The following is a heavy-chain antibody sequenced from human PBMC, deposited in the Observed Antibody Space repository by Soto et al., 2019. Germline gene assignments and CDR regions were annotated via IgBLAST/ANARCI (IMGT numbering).Heavy chain of an antibody. CDR3: ARDLVGATALYYYYGMDV. CDR2: ISYDGSNK. J-gene: IGHJ6*02. V-gene: IGHV3-30-3*01. D-gene: IGHD1-26*01. Sequence: QVQLVESGGGVVQPGRSLRLSCAASGFTFSSYAMHWVRQAPGKGLEWVAVISYDGSNKYCADSVKGRFTISRDNSKNTLYLQMNSLRAEDTAVYYCARDLVGATALYYYYGMDVWGQGTTVTVSS. CDR1: GFTFSSYA.